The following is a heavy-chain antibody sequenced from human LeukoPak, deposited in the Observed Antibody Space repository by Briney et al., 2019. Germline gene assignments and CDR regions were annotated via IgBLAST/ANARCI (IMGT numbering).Heavy chain of an antibody. Sequence: SETLSLTCTVSGGSISSSYYYWGWIRQSPGKGLEWIGSIYYSGSTYYNPSLKSRTTISVDTSKNQFSLKLSSVTAADTAVYYCARGEEWFPYNWFDPWGQGTLVTVSS. CDR2: IYYSGST. CDR1: GGSISSSYYY. J-gene: IGHJ5*02. D-gene: IGHD3-3*01. CDR3: ARGEEWFPYNWFDP. V-gene: IGHV4-39*07.